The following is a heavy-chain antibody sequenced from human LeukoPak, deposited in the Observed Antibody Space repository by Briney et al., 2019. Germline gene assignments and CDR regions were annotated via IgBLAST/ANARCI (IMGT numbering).Heavy chain of an antibody. CDR3: ARDLSLAMYE. V-gene: IGHV6-1*01. CDR2: TYYRSKWYN. CDR1: GDSVSSNSAA. D-gene: IGHD6-6*01. Sequence: SQTLSLTCAISGDSVSSNSAAWNWIRQSPSRGLEWLGRTYYRSKWYNDYAVSVKSRIIISPDTSKNQFSLQLTSVSPEDTAVYYCARDLSLAMYEWGQGTLVTVSS. J-gene: IGHJ4*02.